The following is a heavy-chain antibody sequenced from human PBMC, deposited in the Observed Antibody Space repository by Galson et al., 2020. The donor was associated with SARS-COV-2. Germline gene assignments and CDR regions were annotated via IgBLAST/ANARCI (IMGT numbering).Heavy chain of an antibody. Sequence: ETSETLSLTCTVSGGTITGYYWSWLRQPPGKGLEWIGYIFYTGSTNYNPSLNSRITISVDTCKNQFSRKLNSVTAADAAVYYCARGERLGLDYWGQGPLITVSS. D-gene: IGHD1-26*01. J-gene: IGHJ4*02. CDR3: ARGERLGLDY. CDR1: GGTITGYY. CDR2: IFYTGST. V-gene: IGHV4-59*01.